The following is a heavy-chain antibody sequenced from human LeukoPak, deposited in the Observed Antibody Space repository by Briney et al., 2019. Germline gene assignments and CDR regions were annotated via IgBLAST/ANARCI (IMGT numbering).Heavy chain of an antibody. Sequence: SETLSLTCTFSDGSIRGYYWNWIRQPPGKGLEWIGYIHHSGSSYYNPSLKSRVTISVDTSKNQFSLKLSSVTAADTAVYYCARSSRELRGYAPWEVMPPFDYWGQGTLVTVSS. CDR3: ARSSRELRGYAPWEVMPPFDY. J-gene: IGHJ4*02. CDR2: IHHSGSS. CDR1: DGSIRGYY. D-gene: IGHD4-23*01. V-gene: IGHV4-59*12.